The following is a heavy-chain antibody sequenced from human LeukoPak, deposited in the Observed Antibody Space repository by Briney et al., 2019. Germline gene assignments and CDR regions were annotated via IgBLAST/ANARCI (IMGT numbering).Heavy chain of an antibody. CDR3: ARGLFGIAVAGPQDYYYYYYMDV. V-gene: IGHV4-39*07. CDR2: IYYSGST. Sequence: SETLSLTCTVSGGSISSSSYYWGWIRQPPGKGLEWIGSIYYSGSTYYNPSLKSRVTISVDTSKNQFSLKLSSVTAADTAVYYCARGLFGIAVAGPQDYYYYYYMDVWGKGTTVTVSS. CDR1: GGSISSSSYY. J-gene: IGHJ6*03. D-gene: IGHD6-19*01.